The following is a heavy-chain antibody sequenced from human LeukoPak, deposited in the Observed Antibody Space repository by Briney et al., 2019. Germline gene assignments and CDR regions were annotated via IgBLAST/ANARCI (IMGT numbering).Heavy chain of an antibody. CDR2: ISAYNGNT. V-gene: IGHV1-18*01. J-gene: IGHJ3*01. Sequence: GASVKVSCKASGYTFTSYGISWVRQAPGQGLEWMGWISAYNGNTNYAQKLQGRVTMTTDTSTSTAYMELRSLRSDDTAIYYCAREKNDILTGYPDVFDVWGQGTLVSVSS. D-gene: IGHD3-9*01. CDR3: AREKNDILTGYPDVFDV. CDR1: GYTFTSYG.